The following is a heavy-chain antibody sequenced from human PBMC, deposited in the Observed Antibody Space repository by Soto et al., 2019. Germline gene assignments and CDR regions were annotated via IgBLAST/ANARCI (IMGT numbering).Heavy chain of an antibody. Sequence: QVQLVQSGAEVKKPGSSVKVSCKASGGTFTSYYMHWVRQAPGQGLEWMGIINPSGGSTSYAQKFQGRVTMTRDTSTSPVYMELSSLRSEDTAVYYCARDARGDYCSGGSCYGGYFDYWGQGTLVTVSS. CDR1: GGTFTSYY. CDR2: INPSGGST. V-gene: IGHV1-46*01. J-gene: IGHJ4*02. D-gene: IGHD2-15*01. CDR3: ARDARGDYCSGGSCYGGYFDY.